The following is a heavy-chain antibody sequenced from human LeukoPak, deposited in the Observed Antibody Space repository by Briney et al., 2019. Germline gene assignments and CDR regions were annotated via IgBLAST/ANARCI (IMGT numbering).Heavy chain of an antibody. V-gene: IGHV3-7*01. J-gene: IGHJ4*02. CDR2: IEQDGSEK. CDR1: GVTFSSYW. CDR3: ARDIRWELKLLDY. D-gene: IGHD1-26*01. Sequence: GGSLRLSCAASGVTFSSYWMSWARQAPGKGLEWVANIEQDGSEKYYVDSVKGRFTISRDNAKNSLYLQMHSLRAEDKAVYYCARDIRWELKLLDYWGQGTLVTVSS.